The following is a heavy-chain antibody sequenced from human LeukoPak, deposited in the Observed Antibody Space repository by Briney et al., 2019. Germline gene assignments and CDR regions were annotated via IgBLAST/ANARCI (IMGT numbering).Heavy chain of an antibody. D-gene: IGHD6-19*01. J-gene: IGHJ6*03. Sequence: SETLSLTCAVYGGSFSAYYWSWIRQPPGKGLEWIGEINHSGSTNYNPSLKSRVTISVDTSKDQFSLKLSSVTAADTAVYYCARDFIPGYSSGWPRGPSHYYMDVWGKGTTVTVS. CDR1: GGSFSAYY. CDR2: INHSGST. V-gene: IGHV4-34*01. CDR3: ARDFIPGYSSGWPRGPSHYYMDV.